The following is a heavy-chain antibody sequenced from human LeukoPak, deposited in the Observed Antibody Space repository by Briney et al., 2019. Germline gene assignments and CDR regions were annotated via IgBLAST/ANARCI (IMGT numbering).Heavy chain of an antibody. CDR3: ARSIIFGVVTQVNYYYYYGMDV. Sequence: ASAKVSCKASGYTFTSYAMHWVRQAPGQRLEWMGWINAGNGNTKYSQKFQGRVTITRDTSASTAYMELSSLRSEDTAVYYCARSIIFGVVTQVNYYYYYGMDVWGQGTTVTVSS. D-gene: IGHD3-3*01. CDR2: INAGNGNT. J-gene: IGHJ6*02. V-gene: IGHV1-3*01. CDR1: GYTFTSYA.